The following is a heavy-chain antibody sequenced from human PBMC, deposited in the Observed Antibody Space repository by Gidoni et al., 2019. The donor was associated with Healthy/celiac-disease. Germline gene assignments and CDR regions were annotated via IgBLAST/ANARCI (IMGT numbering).Heavy chain of an antibody. CDR1: GFTFSSYS. CDR2: ISGSGGRT. Sequence: EVQLLESGGGLVQPGGSLRLSCAASGFTFSSYSMSWVRQAPGRGLEWVSAISGSGGRTYYADSVKGRFTISRDNSKNTLYLQMNSLRAEDTAVYYCAKGHYDFWSGYYHGYFDLWGRGTLVTVSS. CDR3: AKGHYDFWSGYYHGYFDL. J-gene: IGHJ2*01. D-gene: IGHD3-3*01. V-gene: IGHV3-23*01.